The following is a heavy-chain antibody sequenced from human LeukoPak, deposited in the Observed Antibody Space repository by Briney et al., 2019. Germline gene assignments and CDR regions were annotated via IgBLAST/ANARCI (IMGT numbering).Heavy chain of an antibody. D-gene: IGHD3-10*01. J-gene: IGHJ4*02. Sequence: SGTLSLTCAVSGGSISSSNWWGWVRRPPGKGLEWIGEIYHSGSTNYNPSLKSRVSISVDKSKNQFSLKLSSVTAADTAVYYCARVGAMVRGVIFWEFDYWGQGTLVTVSS. CDR1: GGSISSSNW. CDR2: IYHSGST. V-gene: IGHV4-4*02. CDR3: ARVGAMVRGVIFWEFDY.